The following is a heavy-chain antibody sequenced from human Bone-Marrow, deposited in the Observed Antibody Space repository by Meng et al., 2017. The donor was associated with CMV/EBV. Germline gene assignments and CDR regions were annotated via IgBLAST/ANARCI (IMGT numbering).Heavy chain of an antibody. D-gene: IGHD6-13*01. CDR3: ARLRGIAPAGRYDN. CDR1: GYTFNTYY. CDR2: ISGYSGKT. V-gene: IGHV1-18*04. Sequence: ASVKVSCKASGYTFNTYYMHWVRQAPGQGLEWMGWISGYSGKTKYAEEFQGRVSLTADTSTRTAYLELRSLRSDDTAMYYCARLRGIAPAGRYDNWGQGTPVTVSS. J-gene: IGHJ4*02.